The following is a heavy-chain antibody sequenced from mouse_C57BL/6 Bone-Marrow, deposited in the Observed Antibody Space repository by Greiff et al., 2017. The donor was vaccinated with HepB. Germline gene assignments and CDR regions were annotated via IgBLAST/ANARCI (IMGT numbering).Heavy chain of an antibody. CDR3: ARYYGSSCWYFDV. CDR2: IHPNSGST. Sequence: QVQLQQPGAELVKPGASVKLSCKASGYTFTSYWMHRVKQRPGQGLEWIGMIHPNSGSTNYNEKFKSKATLTVDKSSSTAYMQLSSLTSEDSAVYYCARYYGSSCWYFDVWGTGTTVTVSS. J-gene: IGHJ1*03. D-gene: IGHD1-1*01. CDR1: GYTFTSYW. V-gene: IGHV1-64*01.